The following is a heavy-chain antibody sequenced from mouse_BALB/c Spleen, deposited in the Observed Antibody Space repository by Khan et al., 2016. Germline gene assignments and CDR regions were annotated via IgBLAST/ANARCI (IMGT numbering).Heavy chain of an antibody. J-gene: IGHJ4*01. V-gene: IGHV9-1*02. CDR1: GYTFTNYG. CDR3: ARWLGQAPYHALDY. D-gene: IGHD3-1*01. Sequence: QIQLVQSGPELKKPGETVKISCKASGYTFTNYGMNWVKQAPGKGLKWMGWINTYTGEPTYADDFKGRFAFSLETSASSAYLQINTLKNEDMATYLCARWLGQAPYHALDYWGQGTSVTVSS. CDR2: INTYTGEP.